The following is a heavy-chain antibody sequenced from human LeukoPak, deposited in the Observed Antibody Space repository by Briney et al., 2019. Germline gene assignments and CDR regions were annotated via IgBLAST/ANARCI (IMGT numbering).Heavy chain of an antibody. Sequence: GGSLRLSCAASGFTFSSSAMSGVRQAPGKGLEWVSAISGSGGNTYSADSVKGRFTISRDNSKNTLYLEMNSLRAEDTAVYYCALGRMAWGAFDIWGQGTMVTVSS. D-gene: IGHD5-24*01. CDR2: ISGSGGNT. V-gene: IGHV3-23*01. J-gene: IGHJ3*02. CDR3: ALGRMAWGAFDI. CDR1: GFTFSSSA.